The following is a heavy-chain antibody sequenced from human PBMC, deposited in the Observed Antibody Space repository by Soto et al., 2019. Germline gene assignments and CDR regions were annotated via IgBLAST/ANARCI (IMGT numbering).Heavy chain of an antibody. V-gene: IGHV3-30*18. J-gene: IGHJ4*02. CDR1: GFTFSSYG. CDR2: ISYDGSNK. D-gene: IGHD2-15*01. CDR3: ANIGYCSGGSCYNPLDFDY. Sequence: GGSLRLSCAASGFTFSSYGMHWVRQAPGKGLEWVAVISYDGSNKYYADSVKGRFTISRDNSKNTLYLQMNSLRAEDTAVYYCANIGYCSGGSCYNPLDFDYWGQGTLVTVSS.